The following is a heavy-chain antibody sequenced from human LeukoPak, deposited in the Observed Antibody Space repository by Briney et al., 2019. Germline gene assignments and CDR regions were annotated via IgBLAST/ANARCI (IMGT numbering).Heavy chain of an antibody. Sequence: PGGSLRLSCAASGFTFSSYSMNWVRQAPGKGLEWVSSISSSSSDIYYADSVKGRFTISRDNAKNSLYLQMNSLRAEDTAVYYCARARLNYDYVWGSYRVENLFDIWGQGTMVTVSS. V-gene: IGHV3-21*01. CDR3: ARARLNYDYVWGSYRVENLFDI. D-gene: IGHD3-16*02. CDR1: GFTFSSYS. CDR2: ISSSSSDI. J-gene: IGHJ3*02.